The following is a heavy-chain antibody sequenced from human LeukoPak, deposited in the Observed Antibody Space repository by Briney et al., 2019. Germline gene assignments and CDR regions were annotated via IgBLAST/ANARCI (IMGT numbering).Heavy chain of an antibody. V-gene: IGHV1-46*01. CDR2: INPSGGST. D-gene: IGHD4-17*01. J-gene: IGHJ4*02. CDR1: GYTFTSYV. CDR3: ARDSDDYGDYDY. Sequence: ASVKVSCKASGYTFTSYVMHGVRRAPGQGLEWMGSINPSGGSTSYAQKFQGRVTMIRDTSTSTVYMGLSSLRAEDTAVYYCARDSDDYGDYDYWGQGTLVTVSS.